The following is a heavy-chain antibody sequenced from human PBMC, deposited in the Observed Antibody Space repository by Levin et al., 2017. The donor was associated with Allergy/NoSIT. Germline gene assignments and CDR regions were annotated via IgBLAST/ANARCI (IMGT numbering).Heavy chain of an antibody. D-gene: IGHD2-2*02. V-gene: IGHV4-4*07. CDR1: GGSISSYY. Sequence: SQTLSLTCTVSGGSISSYYWSWIRQPAGKGLEWIGRIYTSGSTNYNPSLKSRVTMSVDTSKNQFSLKLSSVTAADTAVYYCARVVPAAITGGDAFDIWGQGTMVTVSS. CDR2: IYTSGST. CDR3: ARVVPAAITGGDAFDI. J-gene: IGHJ3*02.